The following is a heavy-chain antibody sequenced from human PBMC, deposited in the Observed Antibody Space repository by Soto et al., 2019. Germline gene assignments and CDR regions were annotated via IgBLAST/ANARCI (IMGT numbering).Heavy chain of an antibody. CDR1: GFTFSSYG. Sequence: GGSLRLSCAASGFTFSSYGMHWVRQAPGKGLEWVAVISYDGSNKYYADSVKGRFTISRDNSKNTLYLQMNSLRAEDTAVYYCAKDQDTAMVLPISWGQGTLVTVSS. CDR3: AKDQDTAMVLPIS. D-gene: IGHD5-18*01. CDR2: ISYDGSNK. V-gene: IGHV3-30*18. J-gene: IGHJ5*02.